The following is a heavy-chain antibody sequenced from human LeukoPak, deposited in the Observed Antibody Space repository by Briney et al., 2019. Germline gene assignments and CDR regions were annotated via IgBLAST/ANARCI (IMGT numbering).Heavy chain of an antibody. CDR1: GFIFRNYW. CDR2: INQNGITT. D-gene: IGHD4-17*01. J-gene: IGHJ4*02. CDR3: ARDFAGDRDY. V-gene: IGHV3-74*01. Sequence: PWGSLRLSCAASGFIFRNYWMHWVRQAPGKGLVWVARINQNGITTTYTDSVKGRFTISRDNAKNTLYLQMNSLRAEDTAVYYCARDFAGDRDYWGQGTLVTVSS.